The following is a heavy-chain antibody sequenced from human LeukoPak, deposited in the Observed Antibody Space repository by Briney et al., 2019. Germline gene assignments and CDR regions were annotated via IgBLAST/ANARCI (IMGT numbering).Heavy chain of an antibody. Sequence: SETLSLTCTVSGGSISSHYWSWIRQPPGKGLEWIGYIYYSGSTNYNPSLKSRVTISVDTSKNQFSLKLSSVTAADTAVYYCARGGYYDFDKKRPFDYWGQGTLVTVSS. J-gene: IGHJ4*02. CDR1: GGSISSHY. CDR2: IYYSGST. D-gene: IGHD3-22*01. CDR3: ARGGYYDFDKKRPFDY. V-gene: IGHV4-59*11.